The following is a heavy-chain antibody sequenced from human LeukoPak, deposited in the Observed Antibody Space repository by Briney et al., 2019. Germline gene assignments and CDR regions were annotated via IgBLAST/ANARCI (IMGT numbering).Heavy chain of an antibody. Sequence: GGSLRLSCEGSGFSFSSYWMTWVRQSPGKGPEWVANIKQDESERYTVDSVKGRFTISRDNAKNSVYLHMNSLRAENTALYYCARLSAYYYGSFFYYYMDVWGKGTTVTVSS. D-gene: IGHD3-10*01. CDR3: ARLSAYYYGSFFYYYMDV. J-gene: IGHJ6*03. CDR1: GFSFSSYW. CDR2: IKQDESER. V-gene: IGHV3-7*01.